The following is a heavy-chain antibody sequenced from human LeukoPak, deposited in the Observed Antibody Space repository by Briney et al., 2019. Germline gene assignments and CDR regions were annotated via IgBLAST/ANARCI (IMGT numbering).Heavy chain of an antibody. Sequence: SETLSLTCTVSGGSISSYYWSWIRQPPGKGLEWIGYIYCSGSTNYNPSLKSRVTISVDTSKNQFSLKLSSVTAADTAVYYCARGKYSAKYGSGSYYNRNGAFDIWGQGTMVTVSS. D-gene: IGHD3-10*01. J-gene: IGHJ3*02. CDR1: GGSISSYY. V-gene: IGHV4-59*01. CDR2: IYCSGST. CDR3: ARGKYSAKYGSGSYYNRNGAFDI.